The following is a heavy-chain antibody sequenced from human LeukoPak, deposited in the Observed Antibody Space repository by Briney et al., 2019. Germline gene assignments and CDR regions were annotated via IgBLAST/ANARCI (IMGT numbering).Heavy chain of an antibody. CDR1: GFTFSNYW. V-gene: IGHV3-7*01. CDR3: AGALDYGGNAHFDY. CDR2: IKPDGSET. J-gene: IGHJ4*02. D-gene: IGHD4-23*01. Sequence: PGGSLRLSCVASGFTFSNYWMTWVRQAPGKGLEWVADIKPDGSETHYVDSVKGRFTISRDSAKNSLYLQMNSLRAEDTAVFYCAGALDYGGNAHFDYWGQGTLVTVSS.